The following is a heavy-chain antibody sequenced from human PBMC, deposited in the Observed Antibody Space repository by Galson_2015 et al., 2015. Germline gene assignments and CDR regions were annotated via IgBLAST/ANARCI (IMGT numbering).Heavy chain of an antibody. Sequence: TLSLTCTVSGGSISSGGYYWSWIRQHPGKGLEWIGYIYYSGSTYYNPSLKSRVTISVDTSKNQFSLKLSSVTAADTAVYYCARGDYYGSGSYFVFDYWGQGTLVTVSS. CDR3: ARGDYYGSGSYFVFDY. CDR1: GGSISSGGYY. D-gene: IGHD3-10*01. CDR2: IYYSGST. V-gene: IGHV4-31*03. J-gene: IGHJ4*02.